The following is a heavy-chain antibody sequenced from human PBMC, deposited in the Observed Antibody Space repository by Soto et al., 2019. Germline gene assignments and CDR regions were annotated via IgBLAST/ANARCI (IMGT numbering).Heavy chain of an antibody. CDR3: ARPRSSLTPYYYYGMDV. J-gene: IGHJ6*02. D-gene: IGHD6-6*01. Sequence: HPGGSLRLSCAASGFTFSSYWMSWVRQAPGKGLEWVANIKQDGSEKYYVDSVKGRFTISRDNAKNSLYLQMNSLRAEDTAVYYCARPRSSLTPYYYYGMDVWGQGTTVTVS. CDR1: GFTFSSYW. V-gene: IGHV3-7*01. CDR2: IKQDGSEK.